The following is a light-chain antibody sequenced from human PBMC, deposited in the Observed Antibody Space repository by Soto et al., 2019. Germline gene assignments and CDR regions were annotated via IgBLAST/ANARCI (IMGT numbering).Light chain of an antibody. Sequence: QSVLTQPASVSGSPGQSITISCTGTSNDVGGYNYVSWYQQHPGKAPKLMIYDVSNRPSGVSNRFSGSKSGNTASLTISGLQAEDEADYYCSSYTSRSSSTYVFGTGTKVTV. CDR3: SSYTSRSSSTYV. J-gene: IGLJ1*01. V-gene: IGLV2-14*01. CDR2: DVS. CDR1: SNDVGGYNY.